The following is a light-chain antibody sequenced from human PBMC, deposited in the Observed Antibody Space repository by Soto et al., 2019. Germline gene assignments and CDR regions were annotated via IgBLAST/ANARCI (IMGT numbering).Light chain of an antibody. CDR1: QSIGSSY. V-gene: IGKV3-20*01. J-gene: IGKJ1*01. CDR3: QQFGSSWLT. Sequence: ENVLTQSPGTLSLSPGERATLSCRASQSIGSSYLAWYQQKPGHAPRLIIYGTSNRATGIPDSFSGSGCGTDFTLTISRLEPEDFTVYYCQQFGSSWLTFGQGTKVEIK. CDR2: GTS.